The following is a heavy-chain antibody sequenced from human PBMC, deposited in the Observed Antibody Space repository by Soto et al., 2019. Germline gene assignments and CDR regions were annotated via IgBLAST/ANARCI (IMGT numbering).Heavy chain of an antibody. J-gene: IGHJ6*02. V-gene: IGHV3-49*03. CDR1: GFTFGDYA. D-gene: IGHD5-18*01. CDR3: TRDRGGYSYGYRYVHCGMDV. CDR2: IRSKAYGGTT. Sequence: GGSLRLSCTASGFTFGDYAMSWFRQAPGKGLEWVGFIRSKAYGGTTEYAASVKGRFTISRDDSKSIAYLQMNSLKTEDTAVYYCTRDRGGYSYGYRYVHCGMDVWGQGTTVTVSS.